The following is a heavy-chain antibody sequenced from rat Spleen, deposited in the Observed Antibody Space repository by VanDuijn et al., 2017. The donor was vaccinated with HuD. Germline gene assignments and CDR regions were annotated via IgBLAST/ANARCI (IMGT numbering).Heavy chain of an antibody. V-gene: IGHV5-31*01. CDR1: GFTFSNFW. CDR2: ITNTGGST. J-gene: IGHJ2*01. Sequence: EVQLVESGGGLVQPGRSLKLSCVASGFTFSNFWMTWIRQAPGKGLEWVASITNTGGSTYYLDSVKGRFTVSRDNAKNTLYLQMSSLRSEDTATYYCTRMRHYFDYWGQGVMVTVSS. CDR3: TRMRHYFDY.